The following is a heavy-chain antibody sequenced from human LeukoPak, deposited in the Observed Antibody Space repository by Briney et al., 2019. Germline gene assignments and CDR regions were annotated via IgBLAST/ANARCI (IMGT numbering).Heavy chain of an antibody. V-gene: IGHV3-53*01. D-gene: IGHD3-16*01. CDR1: GFTVSSNY. CDR3: ARAQRGESFSVFDY. J-gene: IGHJ4*02. CDR2: IYSGGST. Sequence: GGSLRLSCAASGFTVSSNYMSWVRQAPGKGLEWVSVIYSGGSTYYADSVKGRFTISRDNSKNTLYLQMNSLRAEDTAVYYCARAQRGESFSVFDYWGQGTLVTVSS.